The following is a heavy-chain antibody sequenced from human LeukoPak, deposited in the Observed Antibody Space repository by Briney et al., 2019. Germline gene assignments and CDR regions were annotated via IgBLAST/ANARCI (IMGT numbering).Heavy chain of an antibody. CDR1: GFTFSTYA. V-gene: IGHV3-23*01. CDR3: AREKRDDSSGTFDY. Sequence: PGGSLRLSCAASGFTFSTYAMSWVRQAPGKGLEWVSAISGSGGSTYYADSMKGRFTISRDNSKNTLYLQMNSLRAEDTALYYCAREKRDDSSGTFDYWGQGTLVTVSS. CDR2: ISGSGGST. J-gene: IGHJ4*02. D-gene: IGHD3-22*01.